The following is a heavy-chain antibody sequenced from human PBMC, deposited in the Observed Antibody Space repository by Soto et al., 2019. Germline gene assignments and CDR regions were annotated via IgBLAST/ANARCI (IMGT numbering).Heavy chain of an antibody. V-gene: IGHV1-69*02. CDR3: ARGVVAATGGYYYYYMDV. CDR1: GGTFSSYT. D-gene: IGHD2-15*01. Sequence: QVQLVQSGAEVQKPGSSVKVSCKASGGTFSSYTISWVRQAPGQGLEWMGRIIPILGIANYAQKFQGRVTITADKSTSTAYMELSSLRSEDTAVYYCARGVVAATGGYYYYYMDVWGKGTTVTVSS. J-gene: IGHJ6*03. CDR2: IIPILGIA.